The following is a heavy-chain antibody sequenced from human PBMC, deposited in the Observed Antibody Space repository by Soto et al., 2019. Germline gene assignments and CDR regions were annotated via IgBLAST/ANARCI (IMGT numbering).Heavy chain of an antibody. CDR1: GFTFSTYS. V-gene: IGHV3-48*02. Sequence: EVQLVESGGGLVQPGGSVRLSCAASGFTFSTYSMNWVRQAPGKGLEWVSFISSSGGTIYYADSVKGRFTISRDNAKNSLYLQMNSLSDEDTAVYYCARLSVRYCSGSSCSQLDYWGQGTLVTVSS. J-gene: IGHJ4*02. CDR2: ISSSGGTI. CDR3: ARLSVRYCSGSSCSQLDY. D-gene: IGHD2-15*01.